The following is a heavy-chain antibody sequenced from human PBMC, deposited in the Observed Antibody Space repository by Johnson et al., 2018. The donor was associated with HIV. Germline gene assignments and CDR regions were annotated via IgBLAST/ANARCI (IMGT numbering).Heavy chain of an antibody. V-gene: IGHV3-30*03. CDR2: ISYDGSNE. D-gene: IGHD5-18*01. CDR3: ASRSYGYVRHAFDI. J-gene: IGHJ3*02. Sequence: QVQLVESGGGVVQPGRSLRLSCAASGFTFTNYGMHWVRQAPGKGLEWVAVISYDGSNEHYTDSVGGRFTISRDNSKNTLHLQMNSLRAEDTAVYYCASRSYGYVRHAFDIWGQGTMVTVSA. CDR1: GFTFTNYG.